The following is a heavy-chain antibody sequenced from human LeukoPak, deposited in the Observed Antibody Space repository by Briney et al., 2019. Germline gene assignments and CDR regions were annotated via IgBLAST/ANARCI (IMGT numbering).Heavy chain of an antibody. Sequence: PGKSLRLSCGASGFTFANYAMHWVRQAPGKGLEWVAVISYDGANKYYADSVRGRFTISRDNSKNTLSLQMNSLRPEDTALYYCTRDRIPYCNGGACYEADFWGQGTLVTVPS. CDR1: GFTFANYA. V-gene: IGHV3-30-3*01. J-gene: IGHJ4*02. CDR3: TRDRIPYCNGGACYEADF. D-gene: IGHD2-15*01. CDR2: ISYDGANK.